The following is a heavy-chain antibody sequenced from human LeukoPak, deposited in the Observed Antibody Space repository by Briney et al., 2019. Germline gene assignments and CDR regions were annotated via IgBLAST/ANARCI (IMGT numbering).Heavy chain of an antibody. CDR1: GGSISSYY. J-gene: IGHJ6*03. CDR3: ARGYGGRYYYYMDV. CDR2: IYYSGNT. D-gene: IGHD4-23*01. V-gene: IGHV4-59*01. Sequence: SETLSLTCTVSGGSISSYYWSWVRQPPGKGLEWMGYIYYSGNTNYNPSLKSRVTISVDKSKNQFSLKLSSVPAADTAVYYCARGYGGRYYYYMDVWGKGTTVTVSS.